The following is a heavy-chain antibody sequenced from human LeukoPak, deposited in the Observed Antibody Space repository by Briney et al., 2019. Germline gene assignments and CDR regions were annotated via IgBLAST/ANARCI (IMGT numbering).Heavy chain of an antibody. D-gene: IGHD6-6*01. V-gene: IGHV4-59*01. CDR2: IYHSGVT. CDR3: ARDQSSYTSSSYFDP. J-gene: IGHJ5*02. Sequence: SETLSLTCSVAGGSISTYYWNWLRQPPGKGLEWIGYIYHSGVTHYNPSLKSRVTISVDTTKNQFSLKLSSVTAADTAVYYCARDQSSYTSSSYFDPWGQGALVTVSS. CDR1: GGSISTYY.